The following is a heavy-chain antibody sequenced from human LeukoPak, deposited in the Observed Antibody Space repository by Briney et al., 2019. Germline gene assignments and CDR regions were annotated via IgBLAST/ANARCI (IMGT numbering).Heavy chain of an antibody. J-gene: IGHJ4*02. Sequence: GGSLRLSCAASGFTFNSYWMSWVRQAPGKGLEWVANIKQDGSEKYYVDSVKGRFTISRDNAKNSVYLQMNSLRAEDTAVYYCARQMGGSGSYWGQGTLVTVSS. V-gene: IGHV3-7*01. CDR2: IKQDGSEK. CDR3: ARQMGGSGSY. D-gene: IGHD3-10*01. CDR1: GFTFNSYW.